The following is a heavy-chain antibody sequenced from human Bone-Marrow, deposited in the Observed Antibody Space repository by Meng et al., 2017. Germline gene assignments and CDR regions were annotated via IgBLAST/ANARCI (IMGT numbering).Heavy chain of an antibody. J-gene: IGHJ4*02. CDR2: ISAYNGNT. V-gene: IGHV1-18*01. D-gene: IGHD3-3*01. CDR3: AREAVHYDFWSGYYEATRYYFDY. CDR1: GYTFTSYG. Sequence: ASVKVSCKASGYTFTSYGISWVRQAPGQGLEWMGWISAYNGNTNYEQKLQGRVTMTTDTSTSTAYMELRSLRSDDTAVYYCAREAVHYDFWSGYYEATRYYFDYWARGPL.